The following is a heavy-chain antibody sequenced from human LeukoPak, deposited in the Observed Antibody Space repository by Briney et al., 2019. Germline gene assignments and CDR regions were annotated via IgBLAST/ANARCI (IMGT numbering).Heavy chain of an antibody. J-gene: IGHJ4*02. CDR2: INPNSGGT. Sequence: ASVKVSCKASGYTFTGYYMHWVRQAPGQGLEWMGWINPNSGGTNYAQKFQGRVTMTRDTSISTAYMELSRLRSDDTAVYYCARAPGIWVQQFDYWGQGTLVTVSS. V-gene: IGHV1-2*02. CDR1: GYTFTGYY. D-gene: IGHD6-13*01. CDR3: ARAPGIWVQQFDY.